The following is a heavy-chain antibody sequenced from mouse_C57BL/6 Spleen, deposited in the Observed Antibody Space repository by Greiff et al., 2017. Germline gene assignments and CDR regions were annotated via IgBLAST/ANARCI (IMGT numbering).Heavy chain of an antibody. D-gene: IGHD1-1*01. CDR1: GFSLTSYA. CDR2: IWTGGGT. Sequence: VKVVESGPGLVAPSQSLSITCTVSGFSLTSYAISWVRQPPGKGLEWLGVIWTGGGTNYNSALKSRLSISKDNSKSQVFLKMNSLQTDDTARYYCARNSDGSSPWFAYWGQGTLVTVSA. CDR3: ARNSDGSSPWFAY. J-gene: IGHJ3*01. V-gene: IGHV2-9-1*01.